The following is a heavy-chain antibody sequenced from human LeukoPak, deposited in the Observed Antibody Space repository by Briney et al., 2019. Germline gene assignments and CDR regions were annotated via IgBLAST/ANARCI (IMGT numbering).Heavy chain of an antibody. CDR1: GFTFSRYW. D-gene: IGHD3-16*01. CDR3: AKGGYNWFDP. J-gene: IGHJ5*02. CDR2: IYSGGST. Sequence: GGSLRLSCAASGFTFSRYWMSWVRQAPGKGLEWVSVIYSGGSTYYADSVKGRFTISRDNSKNTLYLQMNSLRAEDTAVYHCAKGGYNWFDPWGQGTLVTVSS. V-gene: IGHV3-53*01.